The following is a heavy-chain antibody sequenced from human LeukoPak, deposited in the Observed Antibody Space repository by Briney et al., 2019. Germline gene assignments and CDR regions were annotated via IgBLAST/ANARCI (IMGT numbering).Heavy chain of an antibody. Sequence: GGSLRLSCAASGFTFSSYWMHWVRQGPGKGLVWVSRINSDGSSTSYADSVKGRFTISRDNAKNTLYLQMNSLRAEDTAVYYCARGDYYDSSGYYCPYYFDYWGQGTLVTVSS. CDR3: ARGDYYDSSGYYCPYYFDY. CDR1: GFTFSSYW. J-gene: IGHJ4*02. CDR2: INSDGSST. V-gene: IGHV3-74*01. D-gene: IGHD3-22*01.